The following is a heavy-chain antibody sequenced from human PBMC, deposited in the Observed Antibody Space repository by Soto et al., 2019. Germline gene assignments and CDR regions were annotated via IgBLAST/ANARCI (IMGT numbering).Heavy chain of an antibody. J-gene: IGHJ6*02. Sequence: GGSLRLSCAASGFTFSSYGMHWVRQAPGKGLEWVAVISYDGSNKYYADSVKGRFTISRDNSKNTLYLQMNSLRAEDTAVYYCAKAEWFGELFYYGMDVWGQGTTVTVSS. CDR3: AKAEWFGELFYYGMDV. CDR1: GFTFSSYG. V-gene: IGHV3-30*18. CDR2: ISYDGSNK. D-gene: IGHD3-10*01.